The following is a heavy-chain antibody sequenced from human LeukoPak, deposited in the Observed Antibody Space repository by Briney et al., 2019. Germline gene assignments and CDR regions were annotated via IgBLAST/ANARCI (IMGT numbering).Heavy chain of an antibody. CDR1: VGSISNYY. CDR3: ARRRYLTSGSFDY. V-gene: IGHV4-59*01. J-gene: IGHJ4*02. Sequence: SETLSLICNVSVGSISNYYWSWIRQSPGKGLEWIGYISYSGSTNYNPSLKSRVSISVDTSKNHFSLKLNSVTAADTAVYYCARRRYLTSGSFDYWGQGTVVIVSS. CDR2: ISYSGST. D-gene: IGHD3-10*01.